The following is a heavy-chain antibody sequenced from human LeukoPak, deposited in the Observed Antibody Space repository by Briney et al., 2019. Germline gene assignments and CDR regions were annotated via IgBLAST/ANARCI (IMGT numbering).Heavy chain of an antibody. CDR3: ARVEYDYGDYFRS. D-gene: IGHD4-17*01. CDR2: INSDGSST. V-gene: IGHV3-74*01. Sequence: GGSLRLSCAASGFTFSSYWMHWVRQAPGKGLVWVSRINSDGSSTSYADSVKGRFTISRDNAKNTPYLQMNSLRAEDTAVYYCARVEYDYGDYFRSWGQGTLVTVSS. CDR1: GFTFSSYW. J-gene: IGHJ4*02.